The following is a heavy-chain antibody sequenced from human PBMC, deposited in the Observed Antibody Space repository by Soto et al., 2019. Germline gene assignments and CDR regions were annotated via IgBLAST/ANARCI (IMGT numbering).Heavy chain of an antibody. D-gene: IGHD3-22*01. Sequence: GGSLRLSCAASGFTFSSYAMHWVRQAPGKGLEWVALISYDGSDKDYADSVKGRFTISRDNSRKTLFLKMNSLKAEDTAVYYCARDYYKYYDSSGYYRSPAYWGQGTLVTVSS. J-gene: IGHJ4*02. V-gene: IGHV3-30-3*01. CDR3: ARDYYKYYDSSGYYRSPAY. CDR2: ISYDGSDK. CDR1: GFTFSSYA.